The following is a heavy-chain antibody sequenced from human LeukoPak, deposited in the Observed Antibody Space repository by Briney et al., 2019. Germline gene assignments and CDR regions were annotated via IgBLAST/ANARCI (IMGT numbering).Heavy chain of an antibody. D-gene: IGHD2-21*02. Sequence: ASVKVSFNASGYAFTSSSNSWVRHAPGQGLEWMGWISAYNGNRNYAQKLQGRVTMTTDTSTPTAFMELRSLRSDDTAVYYCARGPGPVVTRGDYCGQGTLVTVSS. J-gene: IGHJ4*02. CDR1: GYAFTSSS. CDR3: ARGPGPVVTRGDY. V-gene: IGHV1-18*01. CDR2: ISAYNGNR.